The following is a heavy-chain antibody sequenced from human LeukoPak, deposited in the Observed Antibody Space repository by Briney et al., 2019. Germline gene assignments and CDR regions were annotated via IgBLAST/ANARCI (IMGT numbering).Heavy chain of an antibody. Sequence: GGSLRLSCAASGFTFDDYTMHWVRQAPGKGLEWVSLISWDGGSTYYADSVKGRFTISRDNARNSLYLQMNSLRAEDTAVYYCARDRSMATRLWTPTDYWGQGTLVTVSS. CDR3: ARDRSMATRLWTPTDY. CDR2: ISWDGGST. CDR1: GFTFDDYT. V-gene: IGHV3-43*01. D-gene: IGHD6-6*01. J-gene: IGHJ4*02.